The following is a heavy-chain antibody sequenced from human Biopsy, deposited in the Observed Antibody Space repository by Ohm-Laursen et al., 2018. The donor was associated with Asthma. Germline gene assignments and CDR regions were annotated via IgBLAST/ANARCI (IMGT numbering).Heavy chain of an antibody. D-gene: IGHD4-17*01. V-gene: IGHV4-30-4*02. CDR2: VFWSGTT. CDR3: ARVASYGDLYFGIDV. J-gene: IGHJ6*02. Sequence: SDTLSLTCTVGGAYIGSRDHHWSWIRQSPGTGLEWIGFVFWSGTTHYNRSLERRLSISIDTTRNEFSMTLTSVTAADTAVYFCARVASYGDLYFGIDVWGPGTTVSVS. CDR1: GAYIGSRDHH.